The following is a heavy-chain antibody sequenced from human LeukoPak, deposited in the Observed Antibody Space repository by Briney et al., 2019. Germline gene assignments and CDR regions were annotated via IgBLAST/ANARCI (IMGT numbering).Heavy chain of an antibody. CDR3: TTSLSQQLVLWGYFAFDI. CDR1: GFTFSNAW. CDR2: TKSKTDGGTT. J-gene: IGHJ3*02. V-gene: IGHV3-15*01. D-gene: IGHD6-13*01. Sequence: PGGSLRLSCAASGFTFSNAWMSWVRQAPGKGLEWVGRTKSKTDGGTTDYAAPVKGRFTISRDDSKNTLYLQMNSLKTEDTAVYYCTTSLSQQLVLWGYFAFDIWGQGTMVTVSS.